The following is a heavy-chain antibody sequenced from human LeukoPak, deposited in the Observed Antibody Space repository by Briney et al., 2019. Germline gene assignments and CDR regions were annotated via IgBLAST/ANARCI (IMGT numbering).Heavy chain of an antibody. Sequence: GGSLRLSCAASGFTFSSYWMHWVRQAPGKGLVWVSRINSDGSSTSYADSVKGRFTISRDNAKNTLYLQMNSLRAEDTAVYYCARAPITGLYDYWGQGTLVTVSS. CDR3: ARAPITGLYDY. V-gene: IGHV3-74*01. J-gene: IGHJ4*02. CDR2: INSDGSST. D-gene: IGHD1-20*01. CDR1: GFTFSSYW.